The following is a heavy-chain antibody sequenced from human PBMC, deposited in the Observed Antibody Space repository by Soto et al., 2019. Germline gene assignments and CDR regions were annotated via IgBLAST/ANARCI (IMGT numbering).Heavy chain of an antibody. V-gene: IGHV3-48*04. CDR1: GFSFSTYD. Sequence: GGSLRLSCAASGFSFSTYDMNWVRQAPGKGLEWISYISSSSSTIYYADSVKGRFTISRDNAKNSLYLQMNSLRAEDTAVYYCARDRGYDAHDYYYNAMDVWGQGTTVTVSS. CDR2: ISSSSSTI. J-gene: IGHJ6*02. CDR3: ARDRGYDAHDYYYNAMDV. D-gene: IGHD2-15*01.